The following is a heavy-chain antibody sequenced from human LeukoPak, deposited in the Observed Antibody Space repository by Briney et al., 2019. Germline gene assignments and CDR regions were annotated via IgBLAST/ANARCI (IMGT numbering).Heavy chain of an antibody. V-gene: IGHV1-46*01. Sequence: ASVKVSCKASGYTFTNYSMHWVRQAPGQGLEWMPIINPSGGLTSYAQKFQGRVTMTRDTSTSTVYMELSSLRSEDTAVYYCARDRSLGSFYKWFDPWGQGTLVTVSS. D-gene: IGHD1-26*01. CDR1: GYTFTNYS. CDR3: ARDRSLGSFYKWFDP. J-gene: IGHJ5*02. CDR2: INPSGGLT.